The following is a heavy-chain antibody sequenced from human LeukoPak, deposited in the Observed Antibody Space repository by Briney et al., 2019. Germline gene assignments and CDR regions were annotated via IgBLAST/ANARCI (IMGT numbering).Heavy chain of an antibody. CDR3: ASPVVVVTAIPLDAFDI. V-gene: IGHV3-30*03. J-gene: IGHJ3*02. CDR2: ISYDGSNK. D-gene: IGHD2-21*02. Sequence: GGSLRLSCAASGFTFSSYGMHWVRQAPGKGLEWVAVISYDGSNKYYADSVKGRFTISRDNSKNTLYLQMNSLRAEDTAVYYCASPVVVVTAIPLDAFDIWGQGTMVTVSS. CDR1: GFTFSSYG.